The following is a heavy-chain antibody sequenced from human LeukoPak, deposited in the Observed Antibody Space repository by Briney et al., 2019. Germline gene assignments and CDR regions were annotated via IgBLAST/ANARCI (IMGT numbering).Heavy chain of an antibody. D-gene: IGHD3-22*01. Sequence: PGGSLRLSCAASGFTFSDYYMSWIRQAPGKGLEWASYISSSGSTIYYADSVKGRFTISRDNAKNSLYLQMNSLRAEDTAVYYCARDLFYDSSGYYGYWGQGTLVTVSS. CDR3: ARDLFYDSSGYYGY. J-gene: IGHJ4*02. V-gene: IGHV3-11*01. CDR2: ISSSGSTI. CDR1: GFTFSDYY.